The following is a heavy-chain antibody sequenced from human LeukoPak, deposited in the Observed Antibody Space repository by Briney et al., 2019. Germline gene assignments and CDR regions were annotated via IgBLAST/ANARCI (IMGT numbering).Heavy chain of an antibody. CDR1: GFTFSSYE. D-gene: IGHD3-10*02. CDR3: AELGVTMIGGV. CDR2: ISSSGSTI. Sequence: GGSLRLSCAASGFTFSSYEMNWDRQAPGKGLEWVSYISSSGSTIYYADSVKGRFTISRDNAKNSLYLQMNSLRAEDTAVYYCAELGVTMIGGVWGKGTTVTISS. J-gene: IGHJ6*04. V-gene: IGHV3-48*03.